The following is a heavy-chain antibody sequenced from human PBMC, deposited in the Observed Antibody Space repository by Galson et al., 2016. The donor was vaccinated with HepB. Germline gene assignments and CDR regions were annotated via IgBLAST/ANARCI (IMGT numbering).Heavy chain of an antibody. Sequence: SVKVSCKASGFSFSSSAVQWVQQTRGQRLEWIGWIAVGSGATNYTQKFQQRLTITRDMSRRTIYMELRSLRSEDTAVYYCAAGLTWIKLWLRDDYWGQGTVVTVSS. J-gene: IGHJ4*02. CDR3: AAGLTWIKLWLRDDY. D-gene: IGHD5-18*01. CDR2: IAVGSGAT. V-gene: IGHV1-58*01. CDR1: GFSFSSSA.